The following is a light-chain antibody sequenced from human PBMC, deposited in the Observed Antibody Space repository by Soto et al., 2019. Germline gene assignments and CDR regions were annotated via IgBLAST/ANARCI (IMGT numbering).Light chain of an antibody. CDR2: NDN. V-gene: IGLV1-44*01. J-gene: IGLJ2*01. CDR1: SSNMGSNT. CDR3: AAWDGSLNHIL. Sequence: VVTQPPSASGTPGQGVAISCSGSSSNMGSNTVNWYQHLPGTAPKLLIYNDNQRPSGVPDRFFGSKSGTSASLAITGLQSEDEADYYCAAWDGSLNHILFGGGTKLTVL.